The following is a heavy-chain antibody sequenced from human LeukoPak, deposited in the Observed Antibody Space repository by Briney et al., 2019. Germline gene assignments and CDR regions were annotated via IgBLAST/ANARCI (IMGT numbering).Heavy chain of an antibody. Sequence: GGSLRLSCAASGFTFSDYYMSWIRQAPGKGLEWVSGISWNSGSIGYADSVKGRFTISRDNAKNSLYLQMNSLRAEDTALYYCAKDSAYYYDSSGPPHAFDIWGQGTMVTVSS. V-gene: IGHV3-9*01. D-gene: IGHD3-22*01. CDR2: ISWNSGSI. J-gene: IGHJ3*02. CDR3: AKDSAYYYDSSGPPHAFDI. CDR1: GFTFSDYY.